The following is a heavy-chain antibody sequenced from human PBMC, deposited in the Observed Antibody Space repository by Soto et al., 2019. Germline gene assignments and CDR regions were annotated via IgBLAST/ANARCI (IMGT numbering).Heavy chain of an antibody. V-gene: IGHV1-46*01. CDR3: AREYERITIFGVVTSHPYYGMDV. J-gene: IGHJ6*02. CDR1: GYTFTSYY. CDR2: INPSGGST. D-gene: IGHD3-3*01. Sequence: ASVKVSCKASGYTFTSYYMHWVRQAPGQGLEWMGIINPSGGSTSYAQKFQGRVTMTRDTSTSTVYMELSSLRSEDTAVYYCAREYERITIFGVVTSHPYYGMDVWGQGTTVTVSS.